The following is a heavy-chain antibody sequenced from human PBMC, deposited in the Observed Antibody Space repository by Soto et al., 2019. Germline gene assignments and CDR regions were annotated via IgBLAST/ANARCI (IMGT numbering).Heavy chain of an antibody. D-gene: IGHD5-12*01. Sequence: QVQLVQSGAEGKKPGSSVKVSCKASGGTFSSYAISWVRQAPGQGLEWMGGIILSFGTANYAQKFQGTVTITPDESTSTAYMELSSLRSEDTAVYYCARGSGYDWGALDYWGQGTLVPVSS. CDR3: ARGSGYDWGALDY. V-gene: IGHV1-69*01. CDR1: GGTFSSYA. J-gene: IGHJ4*02. CDR2: IILSFGTA.